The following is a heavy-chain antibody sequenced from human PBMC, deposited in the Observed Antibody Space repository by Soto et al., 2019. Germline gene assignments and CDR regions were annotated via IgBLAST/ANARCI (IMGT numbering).Heavy chain of an antibody. J-gene: IGHJ4*02. D-gene: IGHD6-19*01. Sequence: GGSLRLSCAASGFTFSSYAMSWVRQAPGKGVEWVSAISGSGGSTYYADSVKGRFTISRDNSKNTLYLQMNSLRAEDTAVYYCSKDHLRYNPVAGETNFDYWGQGTLVTFSS. CDR3: SKDHLRYNPVAGETNFDY. V-gene: IGHV3-23*01. CDR1: GFTFSSYA. CDR2: ISGSGGST.